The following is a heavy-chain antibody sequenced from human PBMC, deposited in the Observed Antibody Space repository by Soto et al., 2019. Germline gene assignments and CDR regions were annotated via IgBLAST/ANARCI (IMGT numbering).Heavy chain of an antibody. Sequence: LSLTCTVSGDSVSSGSHYWSWIRQPPGKGLEWIAYIFHDGCTSYNPSLKSRVTISIDLSKNQFSLRLGSVSAADTAIYYCARDRCDILNSFDAFEIWGRVTMSTVSS. D-gene: IGHD3-9*01. J-gene: IGHJ3*02. CDR1: GDSVSSGSHY. CDR3: ARDRCDILNSFDAFEI. CDR2: IFHDGCT. V-gene: IGHV4-61*01.